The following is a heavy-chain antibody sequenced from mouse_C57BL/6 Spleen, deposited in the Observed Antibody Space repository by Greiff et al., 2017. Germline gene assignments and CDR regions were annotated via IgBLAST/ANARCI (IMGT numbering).Heavy chain of an antibody. Sequence: QVQLQQPGAELVKPGASVKMSCKASGYTFTSYWITWVKQRPGQGLEWIGDIYPGSGSTNYNEKFKSKATLTVDTSSSPAYMQLSSLTSEDSVVYYCAIYYGSSYEVDYWGQGTTLTVSS. J-gene: IGHJ2*01. CDR1: GYTFTSYW. CDR3: AIYYGSSYEVDY. D-gene: IGHD1-1*01. V-gene: IGHV1-55*01. CDR2: IYPGSGST.